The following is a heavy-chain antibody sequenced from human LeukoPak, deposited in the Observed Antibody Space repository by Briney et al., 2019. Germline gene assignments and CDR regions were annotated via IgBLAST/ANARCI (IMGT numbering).Heavy chain of an antibody. D-gene: IGHD3-22*01. CDR1: GGPISRYY. Sequence: PSETLSLTCTVSGGPISRYYGSWLRQPAGKGLEWLGRIYTSGSTNYNPSLKSRVTVSVDKSKNQFSLKLSSVTAADTAVYYCARDWTYYDSSGYYRGLYYFDYWGQGTLVTVSS. J-gene: IGHJ4*02. CDR3: ARDWTYYDSSGYYRGLYYFDY. CDR2: IYTSGST. V-gene: IGHV4-4*07.